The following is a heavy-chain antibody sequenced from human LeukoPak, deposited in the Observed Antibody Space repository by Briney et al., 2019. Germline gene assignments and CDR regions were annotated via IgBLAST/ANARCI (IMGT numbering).Heavy chain of an antibody. Sequence: GASVKVSCKASGGTFSGYAISWVRQAPGQGLEWMGGIIPIFGTANYTQKFQGRVTITTDESTSTAYMELSSLRSEDTAVYYCARAGPTPLDNDIRGPPFDYWGKGTLVTVSS. J-gene: IGHJ4*02. CDR2: IIPIFGTA. CDR3: ARAGPTPLDNDIRGPPFDY. V-gene: IGHV1-69*05. D-gene: IGHD3-22*01. CDR1: GGTFSGYA.